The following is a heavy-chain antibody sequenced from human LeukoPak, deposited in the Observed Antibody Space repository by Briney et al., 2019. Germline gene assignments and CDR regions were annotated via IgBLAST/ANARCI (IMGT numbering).Heavy chain of an antibody. J-gene: IGHJ5*02. CDR1: GGTFSSYA. CDR3: ARDNRPDYSNYGSWFDP. CDR2: IIPIFGTS. Sequence: SVKVSCKASGGTFSSYAISWVRQAPGQGLEWMGGIIPIFGTSNYAQKFQGRVTITADESTSTAYMELSSLRSEDTAVYYCARDNRPDYSNYGSWFDPWGQGTLVTVSS. D-gene: IGHD4-11*01. V-gene: IGHV1-69*13.